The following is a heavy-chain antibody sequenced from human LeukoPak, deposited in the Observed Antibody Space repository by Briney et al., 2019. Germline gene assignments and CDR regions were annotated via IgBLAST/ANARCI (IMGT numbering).Heavy chain of an antibody. CDR3: ARGRGVIIIDY. D-gene: IGHD3-10*01. V-gene: IGHV3-11*01. CDR1: GFTFSDYY. J-gene: IGHJ4*02. CDR2: ISSSGGSTI. Sequence: GGSLRLSCAASGFTFSDYYMSWIRQAPGKGLEWVSYISSSGGSTIYYADSVKGRFTISRDNAKNTLYLQMNSLRAEDTAVYYCARGRGVIIIDYWGQGTLVTVSS.